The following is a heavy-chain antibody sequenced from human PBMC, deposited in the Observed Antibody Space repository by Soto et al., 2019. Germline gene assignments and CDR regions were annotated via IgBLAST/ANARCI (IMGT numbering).Heavy chain of an antibody. CDR3: ARDLGPLPSHRIAARPGYYYYGMDV. V-gene: IGHV1-2*04. CDR2: INPNSGGT. CDR1: GYTFTGYY. Sequence: ASVKVSCKASGYTFTGYYMHWVRQAPGQGLEWMGWINPNSGGTNYAQKFQGWVTMTRDTSISTAYMELSRLRSDDTAVYYCARDLGPLPSHRIAARPGYYYYGMDVWGQGTTVTVSS. J-gene: IGHJ6*02. D-gene: IGHD6-6*01.